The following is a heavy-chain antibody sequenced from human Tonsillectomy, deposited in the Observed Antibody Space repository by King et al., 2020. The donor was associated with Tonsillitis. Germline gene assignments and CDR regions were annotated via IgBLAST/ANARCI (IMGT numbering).Heavy chain of an antibody. D-gene: IGHD6-13*01. CDR1: GGSISSYY. Sequence: VQLQESGPGLVKPSETLSLTCSVSGGSISSYYWSWIRQSPGKGLEWIGYIYYSGSTNYNPSLKSRVTISVDTSKNQFSLKLSSVTAADTAVYYCAREFRSIDSAHWFDPWGQGTLVTVSS. J-gene: IGHJ5*02. V-gene: IGHV4-59*12. CDR2: IYYSGST. CDR3: AREFRSIDSAHWFDP.